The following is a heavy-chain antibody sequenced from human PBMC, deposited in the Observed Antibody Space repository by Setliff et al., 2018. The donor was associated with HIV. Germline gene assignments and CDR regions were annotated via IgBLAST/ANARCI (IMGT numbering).Heavy chain of an antibody. J-gene: IGHJ4*02. V-gene: IGHV1-18*01. D-gene: IGHD4-17*01. Sequence: ASVKVSCKASGYTFTNYGITWVRQAPGHGLEWMGWLASYNDDANYALNLQGRVTMTTDKSTSTAYMELRSLRSDDTAVYYCARGQYGDELFDYWGQGTLVTVSS. CDR2: LASYNDDA. CDR1: GYTFTNYG. CDR3: ARGQYGDELFDY.